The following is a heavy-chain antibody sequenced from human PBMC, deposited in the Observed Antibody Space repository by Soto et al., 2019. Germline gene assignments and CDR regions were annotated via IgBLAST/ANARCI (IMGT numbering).Heavy chain of an antibody. V-gene: IGHV4-59*01. CDR2: IYYSGST. D-gene: IGHD6-13*01. J-gene: IGHJ6*03. CDR3: ASRRTAAGYDYYYYMDV. CDR1: GGSISSYY. Sequence: SETLSLTCTVSGGSISSYYWSWIRQPPGKGLEWIGYIYYSGSTNYNPSFKSRVTISVDTSKNQFSLKLSSVTAADTAVYYCASRRTAAGYDYYYYMDVWGKGTTVTVSS.